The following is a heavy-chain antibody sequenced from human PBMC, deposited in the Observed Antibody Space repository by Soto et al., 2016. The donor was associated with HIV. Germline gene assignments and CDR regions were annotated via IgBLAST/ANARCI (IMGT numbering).Heavy chain of an antibody. CDR1: GYTFTGYY. CDR2: INPKSGGT. CDR3: ARTGTWGYYFYMDV. D-gene: IGHD1-1*01. V-gene: IGHV1-2*02. Sequence: QVQLVQSGAEVKKPGASVKVSCKASGYTFTGYYIHWVRQAPGQGLEWMGWINPKSGGTNYAQKFKGRVTMTRDTSTSTAYMELSRLRSDDTAIYYCARTGTWGYYFYMDVWDKGTTVTVSS. J-gene: IGHJ6*03.